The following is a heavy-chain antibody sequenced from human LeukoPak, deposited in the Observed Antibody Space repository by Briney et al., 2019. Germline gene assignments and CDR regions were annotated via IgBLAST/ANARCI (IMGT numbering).Heavy chain of an antibody. V-gene: IGHV3-23*01. CDR1: GFTFSSYD. CDR3: ARAPSLLTVDY. Sequence: GGSLRLSCAASGFTFSSYDMSWVRQAPGKGLEWVSGISGTGGSTYNADSVKGRFTVSRDKSKNTLYLQMNSLRAEDTAVYYCARAPSLLTVDYWGQGTLVTVSS. CDR2: ISGTGGST. D-gene: IGHD2-15*01. J-gene: IGHJ4*02.